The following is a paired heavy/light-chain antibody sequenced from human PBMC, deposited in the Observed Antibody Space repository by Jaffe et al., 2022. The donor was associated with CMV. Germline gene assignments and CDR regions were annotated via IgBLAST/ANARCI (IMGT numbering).Light chain of an antibody. CDR1: QSIDRY. V-gene: IGKV1-5*03. CDR2: QAS. CDR3: QYYYPYFWV. J-gene: IGKJ1*01. Sequence: DIQMTQSPSTLSASVGDRVTITCRASQSIDRYLAWYQQKPGKAPKVLIYQASSLESGVPSRFSGSGSGTEFTLTISSLQPDDFAIYYCQYYYPYFWVFGQGTKVEVK.
Heavy chain of an antibody. Sequence: EEQLVESGGGLVQPGGSLRLSCAASGFTFRSYEMNWVRQAPGRGLEWLLYIHSGDGTTSHADSVKGRFSISRDNAENSLFLQMNSLRAEDTAIYYCARVRWGGHMDVWGKGTTVIVSS. V-gene: IGHV3-48*03. CDR2: IHSGDGTT. J-gene: IGHJ6*03. CDR1: GFTFRSYE. CDR3: ARVRWGGHMDV. D-gene: IGHD3-16*01.